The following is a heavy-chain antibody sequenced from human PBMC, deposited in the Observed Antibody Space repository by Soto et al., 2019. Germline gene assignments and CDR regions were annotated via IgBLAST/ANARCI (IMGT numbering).Heavy chain of an antibody. J-gene: IGHJ5*02. Sequence: GASVKVSCKASGYTFTSYDINWVRQATGQGLEWMGWTNPNSGNTGYAQKFQGRVTMTRNTSISTAYMELSSLRSEDTAVYYCARLYSSGWYDYNWFDPWGQGTLVTVSS. V-gene: IGHV1-8*01. CDR3: ARLYSSGWYDYNWFDP. D-gene: IGHD6-19*01. CDR1: GYTFTSYD. CDR2: TNPNSGNT.